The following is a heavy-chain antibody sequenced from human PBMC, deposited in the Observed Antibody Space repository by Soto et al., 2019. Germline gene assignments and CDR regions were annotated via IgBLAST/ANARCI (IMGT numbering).Heavy chain of an antibody. CDR1: GFTFSSYA. CDR3: AKDDRARFLEWLPHFDY. CDR2: ISGSGGST. Sequence: GSLRLSCAASGFTFSSYAMSWVRQAPGKGLEWVSAISGSGGSTYYADSVKGRFTISRDNSKNTLYLQMNSLRAEDTAVYYCAKDDRARFLEWLPHFDYWGQGTLVTVSS. D-gene: IGHD3-3*01. J-gene: IGHJ4*02. V-gene: IGHV3-23*01.